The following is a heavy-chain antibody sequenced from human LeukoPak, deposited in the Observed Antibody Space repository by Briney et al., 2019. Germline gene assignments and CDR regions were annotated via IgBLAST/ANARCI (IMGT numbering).Heavy chain of an antibody. CDR3: AKASTRGSNSGLGAFDI. J-gene: IGHJ3*02. Sequence: PGGSLRLSCAASGFTFSSYAMHWVRQAPGKGLEWVAVISYDGSNKYYADSVKGRFTISRDNSKNTLYLQMNSLRAEDTAVYYCAKASTRGSNSGLGAFDIWGQGTMVTVSS. V-gene: IGHV3-30*04. D-gene: IGHD4-23*01. CDR2: ISYDGSNK. CDR1: GFTFSSYA.